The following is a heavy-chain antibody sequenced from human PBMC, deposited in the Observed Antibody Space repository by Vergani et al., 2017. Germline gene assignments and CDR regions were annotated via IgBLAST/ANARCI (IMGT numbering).Heavy chain of an antibody. CDR2: IIPIFGTA. J-gene: IGHJ4*02. V-gene: IGHV1-69*12. CDR3: ARAYCGGDCYSPFDY. Sequence: QVQLVQSGAEVKKPGSSVKVSCKASGGTFSSYAISWVRQAPGQGLEWMGGIIPIFGTANYAQKFQGRGTITADESTSTAYMELSSLRSDDTAVYYCARAYCGGDCYSPFDYWGQGTLVTVSS. CDR1: GGTFSSYA. D-gene: IGHD2-21*01.